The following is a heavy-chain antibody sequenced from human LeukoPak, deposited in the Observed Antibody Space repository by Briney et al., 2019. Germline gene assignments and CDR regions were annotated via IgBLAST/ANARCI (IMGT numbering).Heavy chain of an antibody. V-gene: IGHV1-8*01. J-gene: IGHJ4*02. Sequence: GASVKVSCKASGYTFTTYDINWVRQAPGQGLEWMGWMNCNTGDTGYAQKFQGRLTMTSDTSITTAYMELTSLTSEDTAVYFCAGGVATNYWGQGTLVTVSS. CDR2: MNCNTGDT. D-gene: IGHD5-12*01. CDR1: GYTFTTYD. CDR3: AGGVATNY.